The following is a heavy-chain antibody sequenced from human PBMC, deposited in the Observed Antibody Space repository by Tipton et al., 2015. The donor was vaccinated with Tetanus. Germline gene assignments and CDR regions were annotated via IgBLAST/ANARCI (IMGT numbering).Heavy chain of an antibody. CDR3: AKDLWSSGWNYYYGMDV. D-gene: IGHD6-19*01. J-gene: IGHJ6*02. V-gene: IGHV3-23*01. CDR1: GFTFSSYA. CDR2: ISGSGGST. Sequence: SLRLSCAASGFTFSSYAMSWVRQAPGKGLEWVSAISGSGGSTYYADSVKGRFTISRDNSKNTLYLQMNSLRAEDTAGYYCAKDLWSSGWNYYYGMDVWGQGTTVTVS.